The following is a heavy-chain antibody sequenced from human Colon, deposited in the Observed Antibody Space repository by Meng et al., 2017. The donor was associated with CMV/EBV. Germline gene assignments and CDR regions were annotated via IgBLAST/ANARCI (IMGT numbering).Heavy chain of an antibody. CDR1: GISVSGNY. Sequence: GESLKISCVVSGISVSGNYMTWVRQAPGKGLEWLSVIYSTGRTFYADSAKGRFTISRDTSQNTVYLQMDSLRVEDTAMYYCARVSSAGLALDVWGQGTMVTVS. CDR3: ARVSSAGLALDV. J-gene: IGHJ3*01. V-gene: IGHV3-53*01. D-gene: IGHD6-19*01. CDR2: IYSTGRT.